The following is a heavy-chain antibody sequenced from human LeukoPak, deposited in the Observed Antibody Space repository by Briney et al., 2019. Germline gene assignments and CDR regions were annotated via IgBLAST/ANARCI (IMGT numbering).Heavy chain of an antibody. V-gene: IGHV1-69*13. Sequence: GASVKVSCKASGGTFSSYAISWVRQAPGQGLEWMGGIIPIFGTANYAQKFQGRVTITADESTSTAYMELSSLRSEDTAVYYCARTRTHDYGDPIFDYWGQGTLVTVSS. CDR1: GGTFSSYA. CDR2: IIPIFGTA. CDR3: ARTRTHDYGDPIFDY. J-gene: IGHJ4*02. D-gene: IGHD4-17*01.